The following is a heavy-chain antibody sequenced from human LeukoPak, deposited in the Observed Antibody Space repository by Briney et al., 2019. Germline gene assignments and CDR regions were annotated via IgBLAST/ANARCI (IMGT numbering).Heavy chain of an antibody. CDR2: IYSGGYT. CDR1: GFTVSSNY. J-gene: IGHJ4*02. Sequence: PGGSQRLACAASGFTVSSNYMSWVRQAPGKGLEWVSVIYSGGYTDYADSVKGRFTISRDNSKNTLYLQMNSLRAEDTAVYYCASKGGNDWEYFFDYWGQGTLVTVSS. CDR3: ASKGGNDWEYFFDY. D-gene: IGHD1-1*01. V-gene: IGHV3-53*01.